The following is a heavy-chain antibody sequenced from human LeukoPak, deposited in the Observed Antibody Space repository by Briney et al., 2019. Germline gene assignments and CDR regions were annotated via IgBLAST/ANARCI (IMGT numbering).Heavy chain of an antibody. V-gene: IGHV1-18*01. CDR3: ARVRGPDYDFWSGYYSMDAFDI. CDR1: GYTFTSYG. CDR2: ISAYNGNT. J-gene: IGHJ3*02. D-gene: IGHD3-3*01. Sequence: ASVKVSCKASGYTFTSYGISWVRQAPGQGLEWMGWISAYNGNTNYAQKFQGRVTMTRDTSISTAYMELSRLRSDDTAVYYCARVRGPDYDFWSGYYSMDAFDIWGQGTMVTVSS.